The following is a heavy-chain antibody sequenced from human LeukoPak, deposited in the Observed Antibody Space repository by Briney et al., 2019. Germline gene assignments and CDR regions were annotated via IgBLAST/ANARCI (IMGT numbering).Heavy chain of an antibody. J-gene: IGHJ5*02. CDR1: GYTFTGFY. Sequence: ASVKVSCKASGYTFTGFYIHWLRQAPGQGLEWMGWINPNSGDANYAPKFRGRVTMTRDTSISTAYMELSSLRSDDTAVYYCARGHCGSATCQRNWFDPWGQGSLVTVSS. D-gene: IGHD2-2*01. CDR3: ARGHCGSATCQRNWFDP. CDR2: INPNSGDA. V-gene: IGHV1-2*02.